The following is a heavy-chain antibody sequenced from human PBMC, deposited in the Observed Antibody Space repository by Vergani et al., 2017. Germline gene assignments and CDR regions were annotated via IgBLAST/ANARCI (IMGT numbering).Heavy chain of an antibody. CDR3: ARVSYSSSWTIDY. V-gene: IGHV4-38-2*02. Sequence: QVQLQESGPRLVRPSQTLSLTCTVSGGSISSGYYWGWIRQPPGKGLEWIGSIYHSGSTYYNPSLKSRVTISVDTSKNQFSLKLSSVTAADTAVYYCARVSYSSSWTIDYWGQGTLVTVSS. J-gene: IGHJ4*02. CDR1: GGSISSGYY. CDR2: IYHSGST. D-gene: IGHD6-13*01.